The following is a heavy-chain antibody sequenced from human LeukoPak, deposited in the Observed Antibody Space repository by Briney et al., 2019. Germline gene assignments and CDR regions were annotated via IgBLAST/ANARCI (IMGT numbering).Heavy chain of an antibody. V-gene: IGHV1-69*13. CDR3: ARAGELELRDGYFDY. CDR2: IIPIFGTA. CDR1: GGTFSSYA. D-gene: IGHD1-7*01. Sequence: ASVKVSCKASGGTFSSYAISWVRQAPGQGLEWMGGIIPIFGTANYAQKSQGRVTITADESTSTAYMELSSLRSEDTAVYYCARAGELELRDGYFDYWGQGTLVTVSS. J-gene: IGHJ4*02.